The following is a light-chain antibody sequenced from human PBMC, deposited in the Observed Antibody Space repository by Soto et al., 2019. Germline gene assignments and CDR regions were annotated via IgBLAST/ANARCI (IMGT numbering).Light chain of an antibody. CDR2: EVS. Sequence: QSALTQPASVSASPGQSITISCTGTSSDVGGYDYVSWYQQHPGKAPKLMLYEVSNRPSGVSNRFSGSKSGNTASLSISGLQAEDEADYYCSSFSSSSTLYVFGTGTKAPS. CDR1: SSDVGGYDY. CDR3: SSFSSSSTLYV. V-gene: IGLV2-14*01. J-gene: IGLJ1*01.